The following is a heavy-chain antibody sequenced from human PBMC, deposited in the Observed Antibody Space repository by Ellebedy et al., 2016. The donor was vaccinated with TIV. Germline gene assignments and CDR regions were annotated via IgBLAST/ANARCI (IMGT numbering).Heavy chain of an antibody. D-gene: IGHD5-18*01. Sequence: PGGSLRLSCAASGFSFSSYAMSWVRQAPGKGLEWVSGIVGSGGSRYADSVKGRFTISRDNSKSTLDLQMSSLRAEDTAVYYCAKDWTPGDGYWVFDFWGQGTLVTVST. J-gene: IGHJ4*02. CDR1: GFSFSSYA. CDR2: IVGSGGSR. CDR3: AKDWTPGDGYWVFDF. V-gene: IGHV3-23*01.